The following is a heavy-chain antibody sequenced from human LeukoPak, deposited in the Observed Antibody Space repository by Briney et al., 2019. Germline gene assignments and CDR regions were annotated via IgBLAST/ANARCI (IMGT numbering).Heavy chain of an antibody. CDR3: ARGSVSGSYSFYYYYGMDV. J-gene: IGHJ6*02. CDR2: IYYSGST. Sequence: SETLSLTCTVSGGSISSSSYYWGWIRQPPGKGLEWIGSIYYSGSTYYNPSLKSRVTISVDTSKNQFSLKLSSVTAADTAVYYCARGSVSGSYSFYYYYGMDVWGQGTTVTVSS. CDR1: GGSISSSSYY. V-gene: IGHV4-39*07. D-gene: IGHD1-26*01.